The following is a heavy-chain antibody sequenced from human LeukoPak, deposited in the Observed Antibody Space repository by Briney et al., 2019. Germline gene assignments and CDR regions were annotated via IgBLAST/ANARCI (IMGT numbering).Heavy chain of an antibody. CDR2: ISSSGSTI. CDR3: GAYCSGGSCYSGAY. J-gene: IGHJ4*02. CDR1: GFTSIDYY. V-gene: IGHV3-11*04. Sequence: GGSLRLSRAASGFTSIDYYRSWIRQAPGRGLGWVSYISSSGSTIYYADSVKGRFTISRDNAKNSLYLQMNSLRAEDTAVYYCGAYCSGGSCYSGAYWGQGTLVTVSS. D-gene: IGHD2-15*01.